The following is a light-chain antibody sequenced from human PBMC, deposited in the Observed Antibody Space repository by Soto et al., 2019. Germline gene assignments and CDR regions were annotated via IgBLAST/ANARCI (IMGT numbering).Light chain of an antibody. J-gene: IGKJ1*01. V-gene: IGKV3-20*01. CDR1: QSVRTY. Sequence: EIVLTQSPGTLSLSPGARATLSCRASQSVRTYLAWYQQKPGQAPRLLIYGASSTATGIPDRFSGSGSGTDFTLTISRLEPEDFAIYYCQQYGSSPRTFGQGTKV. CDR2: GAS. CDR3: QQYGSSPRT.